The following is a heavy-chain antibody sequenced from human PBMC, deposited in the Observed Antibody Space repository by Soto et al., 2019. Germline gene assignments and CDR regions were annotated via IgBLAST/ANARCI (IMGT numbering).Heavy chain of an antibody. Sequence: QITLKESGPTLVKPTQTLTLTCTFSGFSLSTGGVGVGCIRQPPGKALEWLALIYWDDDKRSRTSLQNRLTIPADTSYDQVVLSMSNMGPDDTATYYCAHRNVEMVGGSTNACDYGGQGALVTVSS. CDR1: GFSLSTGGVG. CDR3: AHRNVEMVGGSTNACDY. CDR2: IYWDDDK. D-gene: IGHD2-15*01. J-gene: IGHJ4*02. V-gene: IGHV2-5*02.